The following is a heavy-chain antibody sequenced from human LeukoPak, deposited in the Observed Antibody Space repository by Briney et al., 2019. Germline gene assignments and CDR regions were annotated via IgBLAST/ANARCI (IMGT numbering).Heavy chain of an antibody. J-gene: IGHJ4*02. CDR1: RFTFSSYG. D-gene: IGHD6-13*01. CDR3: AKGKSSSWYGSYFDY. CDR2: NRYDGSNK. V-gene: IGHV3-30*02. Sequence: PGGSLRLSCAASRFTFSSYGMHWVRQAPGKGLEWVAFNRYDGSNKYYADSVKGRFTISRDNSKNTLYLQMNSLRAEDTAVYYCAKGKSSSWYGSYFDYWGQGTLVTVSS.